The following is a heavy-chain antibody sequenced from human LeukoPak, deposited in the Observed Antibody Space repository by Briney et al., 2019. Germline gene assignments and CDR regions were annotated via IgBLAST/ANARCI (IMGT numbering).Heavy chain of an antibody. CDR2: IKQDGSEK. J-gene: IGHJ4*02. D-gene: IGHD4-17*01. CDR1: GFTFSSYW. CDR3: ARAVVYGDYQIFDY. V-gene: IGHV3-7*01. Sequence: GRSLRLSCAASGFTFSSYWMSWVRQAPGKGLEWVANIKQDGSEKYYVDSVKGRFTISRDNAKNSLCLQMNSLKAEDTAVYYCARAVVYGDYQIFDYWGQGTLVTVSS.